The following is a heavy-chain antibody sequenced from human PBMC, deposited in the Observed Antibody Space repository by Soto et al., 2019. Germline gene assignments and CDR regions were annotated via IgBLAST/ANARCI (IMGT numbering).Heavy chain of an antibody. J-gene: IGHJ6*04. D-gene: IGHD3-16*01. CDR1: GGSISSGDYY. CDR3: ARARTLSWGWVDV. V-gene: IGHV4-30-4*01. CDR2: IYYSGST. Sequence: PSETLSLTCTVSGGSISSGDYYWSWIRQPPGKGLEWIGYIYYSGSTYYNPSLKSRVTISVDTSKNQFSLKLSSVTAADTAVYYCARARTLSWGWVDVWGKGTTVTVSS.